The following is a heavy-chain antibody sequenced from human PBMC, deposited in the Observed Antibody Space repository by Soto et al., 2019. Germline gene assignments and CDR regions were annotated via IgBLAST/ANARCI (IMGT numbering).Heavy chain of an antibody. D-gene: IGHD6-13*01. CDR1: GYTFTSYG. Sequence: ASVKVSCKASGYTFTSYGISWVRQSPGQGLEWMGWISAYNGNTNYAQKLQGRVTMTTDTSTSTAYMELRSLRSDDTAVYYCARDRGTSFPMAADPRWGQGTLVTVSS. CDR3: ARDRGTSFPMAADPR. V-gene: IGHV1-18*01. J-gene: IGHJ4*02. CDR2: ISAYNGNT.